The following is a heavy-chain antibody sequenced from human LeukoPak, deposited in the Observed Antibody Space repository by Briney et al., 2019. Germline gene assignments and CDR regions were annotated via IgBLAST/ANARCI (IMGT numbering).Heavy chain of an antibody. Sequence: PSETLSLTCTVSGGSISSSSYYWGWIRQPPGKGLEWIGSIYYSGSTYYNPSLKSRVTISVDTSKNQFSLKLSSVTAADTAVYCRARSIAAAGLGAFDIWDQGTMVTVSS. CDR2: IYYSGST. D-gene: IGHD6-13*01. CDR1: GGSISSSSYY. CDR3: ARSIAAAGLGAFDI. J-gene: IGHJ3*02. V-gene: IGHV4-39*01.